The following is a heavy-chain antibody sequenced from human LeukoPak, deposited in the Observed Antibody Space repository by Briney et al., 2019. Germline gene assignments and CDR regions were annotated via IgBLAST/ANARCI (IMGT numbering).Heavy chain of an antibody. CDR1: GFTFSSYS. D-gene: IGHD3-3*01. CDR2: ISSSSSYV. Sequence: KTGGSLRLSCAASGFTFSSYSMNWVRQAPGKGLEWVSSISSSSSYVYYADSVKGRFTISRDNAKNSLYLQMNSLRAEDTAVYYCASSSGYYDFWSGYYPSYYYMDVWGKGTTVTVSS. CDR3: ASSSGYYDFWSGYYPSYYYMDV. J-gene: IGHJ6*03. V-gene: IGHV3-21*01.